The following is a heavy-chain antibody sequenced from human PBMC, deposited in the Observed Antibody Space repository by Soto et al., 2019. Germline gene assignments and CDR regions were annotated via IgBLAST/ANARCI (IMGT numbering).Heavy chain of an antibody. V-gene: IGHV3-23*01. CDR3: AKALVECGDCYSYYYGMDV. J-gene: IGHJ6*02. Sequence: PGGSLRLSCAASGFTFSSYAMSWVRQAPGKGLEWVSAISGSGGSTYYADSVKGRFTISRDNSKNTLYLQMNSLRAEDTAVYYCAKALVECGDCYSYYYGMDVWGQGTTVTVSS. CDR2: ISGSGGST. D-gene: IGHD2-21*02. CDR1: GFTFSSYA.